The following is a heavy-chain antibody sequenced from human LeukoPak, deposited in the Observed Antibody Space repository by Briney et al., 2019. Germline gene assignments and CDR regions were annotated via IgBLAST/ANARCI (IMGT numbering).Heavy chain of an antibody. CDR2: IYSTANT. Sequence: SETLSLTCTVSGDSISSSSNYWGWIRQPPGKGLEWIGTIYSTANTYYNPSLKSRLTISVDTSKNQFSLKLSSVTASDTAVYYCARGGESGYDTWGQGSLVTVSS. V-gene: IGHV4-39*01. CDR3: ARGGESGYDT. CDR1: GDSISSSSNY. J-gene: IGHJ5*02. D-gene: IGHD5-12*01.